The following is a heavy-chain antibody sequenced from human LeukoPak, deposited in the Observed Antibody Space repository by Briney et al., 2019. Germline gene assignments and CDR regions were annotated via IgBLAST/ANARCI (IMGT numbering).Heavy chain of an antibody. CDR2: INWDGDIK. Sequence: PGGSLSLSYAASGTPFDYYTMHWVRPPPEKGLEWVSLINWDGDIKDYPDSVKGRFTISRDNSKNSLFLQMNSLRTEDTALYYCAKGNILTGPPDSWGQGTLVTVSS. D-gene: IGHD3-9*01. V-gene: IGHV3-43*01. CDR1: GTPFDYYT. CDR3: AKGNILTGPPDS. J-gene: IGHJ4*02.